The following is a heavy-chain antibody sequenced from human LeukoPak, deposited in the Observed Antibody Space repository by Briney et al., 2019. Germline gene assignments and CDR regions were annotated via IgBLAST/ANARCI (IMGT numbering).Heavy chain of an antibody. D-gene: IGHD5-12*01. CDR1: GYTFTGYY. CDR3: ARVYRWLHPNDAFDI. CDR2: NTPNSGGT. J-gene: IGHJ3*02. Sequence: ASVKVSCKASGYTFTGYYMHWVRQAPGQGLEWMGWNTPNSGGTNYAQKFQGRVTMTSDTSISTAYMELSRLGSNDTAVYYCARVYRWLHPNDAFDIWGQGTMVTVSS. V-gene: IGHV1-2*02.